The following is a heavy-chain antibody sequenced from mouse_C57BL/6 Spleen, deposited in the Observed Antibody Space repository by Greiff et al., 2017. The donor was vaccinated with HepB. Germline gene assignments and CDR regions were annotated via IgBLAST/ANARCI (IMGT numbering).Heavy chain of an antibody. V-gene: IGHV14-1*01. CDR3: TGFTTVVATDYFDY. CDR1: GFNIKDYY. J-gene: IGHJ2*01. Sequence: EVQLQQSGAELVRPGASVKLSCTASGFNIKDYYMHWVKQRPEQGLEWIGRIDPEDGDTEYAPKFQGKATMTADTSSNTAYLQLSSLTSEDTAVYYCTGFTTVVATDYFDYWGQGTTRTVSS. CDR2: IDPEDGDT. D-gene: IGHD1-1*01.